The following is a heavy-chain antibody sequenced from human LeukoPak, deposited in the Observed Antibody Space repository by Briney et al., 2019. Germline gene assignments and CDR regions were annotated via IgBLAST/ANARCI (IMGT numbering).Heavy chain of an antibody. D-gene: IGHD1-26*01. V-gene: IGHV1-18*01. CDR2: ISAYNGNT. CDR3: ATNRGSYPRFYYGVDV. CDR1: GYTFTSYG. Sequence: GASVKVSCKASGYTFTSYGISWVRQAPGQGLEWMGWISAYNGNTNYAQKLQGRVTMTTDTSTSTAYMELRSLRSDDTAVYYCATNRGSYPRFYYGVDVWGQGTTVTVSS. J-gene: IGHJ6*02.